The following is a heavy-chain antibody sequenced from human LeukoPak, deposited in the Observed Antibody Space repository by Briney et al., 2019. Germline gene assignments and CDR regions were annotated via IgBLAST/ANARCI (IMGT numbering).Heavy chain of an antibody. CDR1: GYTFTSYG. J-gene: IGHJ6*02. Sequence: GASVKVSCKASGYTFTSYGISWVRQAPGQGLEWMGWISAYNGNTNYAQKLQGRVTMTTDTSTSTAYMELRSLRSDDTAVYYCARDGNMVRGVITGMDVWGQGTTVTVSS. CDR3: ARDGNMVRGVITGMDV. V-gene: IGHV1-18*01. CDR2: ISAYNGNT. D-gene: IGHD3-10*01.